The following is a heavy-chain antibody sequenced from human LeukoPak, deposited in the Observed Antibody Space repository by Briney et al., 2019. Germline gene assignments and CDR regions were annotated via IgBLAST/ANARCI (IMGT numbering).Heavy chain of an antibody. V-gene: IGHV3-23*01. CDR2: ISGSGGST. Sequence: GGSLRLSCAASGFTFSSYAMGWVRQAPGKGLEWVSAISGSGGSTYYADSVKGRFTISRDNSKNTLYLQMNSLRAEDTAVYYCAKSRWGYCSSTPYYWGQGTLVTVSS. J-gene: IGHJ4*02. CDR3: AKSRWGYCSSTPYY. CDR1: GFTFSSYA. D-gene: IGHD2-2*01.